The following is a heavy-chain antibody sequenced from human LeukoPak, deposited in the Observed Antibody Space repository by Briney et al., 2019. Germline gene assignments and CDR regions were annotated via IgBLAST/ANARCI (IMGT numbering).Heavy chain of an antibody. Sequence: GGSLRLSCAASGFTFSDYYMSWIRQAPGKGLEWVSYISSSGSTIYCADSVKGRFTISRDNAKNSLYLQMNSLRAEDTAVYYCARDLSAANARVRGVTDDYWGQGTLVTVSS. D-gene: IGHD3-10*01. J-gene: IGHJ4*02. CDR1: GFTFSDYY. V-gene: IGHV3-11*04. CDR3: ARDLSAANARVRGVTDDY. CDR2: ISSSGSTI.